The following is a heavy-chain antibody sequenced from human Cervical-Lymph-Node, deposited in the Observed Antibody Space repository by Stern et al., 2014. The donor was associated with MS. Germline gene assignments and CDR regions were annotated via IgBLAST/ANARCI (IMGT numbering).Heavy chain of an antibody. V-gene: IGHV1-8*01. CDR2: MNPNNANT. CDR1: GYTFINYA. D-gene: IGHD5-18*01. Sequence: VQLVQSGSQVRKPGASVKVSCQAFGYTFINYAIFWVRQATGQGLEWMGWMNPNNANTSHAQTFQGRVTMTRNASISTAYMELSGLRSDDTAVYYCVRGGFSYGYGLDAWGQGTAVIVSS. J-gene: IGHJ6*02. CDR3: VRGGFSYGYGLDA.